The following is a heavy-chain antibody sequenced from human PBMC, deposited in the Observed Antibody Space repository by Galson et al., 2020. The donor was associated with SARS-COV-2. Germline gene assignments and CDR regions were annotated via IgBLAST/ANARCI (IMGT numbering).Heavy chain of an antibody. CDR2: ISWNRCSI. Sequence: GGSLRLSCSASGFTFEDYAMHWVRQAPGKGLEWVSGISWNRCSIGHADSAKGRFTISRDNAKNSLYLQMNSLRAEDTALYYCAKDAIAVAGTTPYWGQGTLVTVSS. CDR3: AKDAIAVAGTTPY. D-gene: IGHD6-19*01. CDR1: GFTFEDYA. J-gene: IGHJ4*02. V-gene: IGHV3-9*01.